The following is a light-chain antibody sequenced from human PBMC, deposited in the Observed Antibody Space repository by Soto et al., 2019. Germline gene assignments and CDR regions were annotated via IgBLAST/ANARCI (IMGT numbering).Light chain of an antibody. V-gene: IGLV7-43*01. CDR2: STS. CDR1: TGAVTSGYY. Sequence: QAVVTQEPSLTVSPGGTVTLTCASSTGAVTSGYYPSWFQQKPGQAPRPLIYSTSNKHSWTPARFSGSLLGGKAALTLSGVQPEDEAEYYCLLYYGGARVFGGGTKVPVL. CDR3: LLYYGGARV. J-gene: IGLJ2*01.